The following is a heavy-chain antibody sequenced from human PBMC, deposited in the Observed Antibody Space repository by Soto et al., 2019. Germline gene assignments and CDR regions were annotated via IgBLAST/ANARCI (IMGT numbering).Heavy chain of an antibody. J-gene: IGHJ3*02. D-gene: IGHD3-22*01. V-gene: IGHV4-30-4*01. CDR3: ASTDYFDNTGAFDI. Sequence: QVQLQESGPGLVKPSQTLSLTCTVSGASISSGDYYWSWIRQPPGKGLEWIGYIYYSGSTYYNPSLKSRVTISADTSKNQFSLKLNAVTAADTAVDYCASTDYFDNTGAFDIWGQVTMVTVSS. CDR2: IYYSGST. CDR1: GASISSGDYY.